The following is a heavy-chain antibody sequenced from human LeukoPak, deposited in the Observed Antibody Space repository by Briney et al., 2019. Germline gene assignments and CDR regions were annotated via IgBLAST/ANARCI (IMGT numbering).Heavy chain of an antibody. D-gene: IGHD3-10*01. CDR1: GGSISPYY. J-gene: IGHJ2*01. CDR2: IYYSGST. Sequence: PSETLSLTCTVSGGSISPYYWSWIRQPPGKGLEWVGYIYYSGSTNNNPSLMSRVTISVDTSRNQFSLKLTSVTAADTAMYYCARSLRPDPGAHWYFDLWGRGTLVTVSS. CDR3: ARSLRPDPGAHWYFDL. V-gene: IGHV4-59*08.